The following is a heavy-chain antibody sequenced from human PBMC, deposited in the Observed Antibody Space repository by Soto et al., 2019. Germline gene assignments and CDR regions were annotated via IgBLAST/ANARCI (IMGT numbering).Heavy chain of an antibody. Sequence: HGESLKISCKGSGYSFTSYWISWVRQMPGKGLEWMGRIDPSDSYTNYSPSFQGHVTISADKSISTAYLQWSSLKASDTAMYYCATATVTNYYFDYWGQGTLVTVSS. D-gene: IGHD4-17*01. V-gene: IGHV5-10-1*01. J-gene: IGHJ4*02. CDR3: ATATVTNYYFDY. CDR1: GYSFTSYW. CDR2: IDPSDSYT.